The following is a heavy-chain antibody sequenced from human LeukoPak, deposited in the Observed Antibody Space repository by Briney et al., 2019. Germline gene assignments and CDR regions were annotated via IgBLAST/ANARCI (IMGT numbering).Heavy chain of an antibody. J-gene: IGHJ5*02. CDR1: GFTFSSYA. V-gene: IGHV3-23*01. CDR3: AKKYSTGLDP. Sequence: GGSLRLSCAASGFTFSSYAMSWVRQAPGKGLEWVSDINGSGGSKYYADSVKGRFTISRDNSKNTLFLQMSSLIAEDTAVYYCAKKYSTGLDPWGQGTLVTVSS. CDR2: INGSGGSK. D-gene: IGHD1-26*01.